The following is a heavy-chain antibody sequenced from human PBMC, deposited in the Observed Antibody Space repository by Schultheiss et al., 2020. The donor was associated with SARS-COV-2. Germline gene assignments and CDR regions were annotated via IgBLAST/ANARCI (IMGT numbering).Heavy chain of an antibody. CDR1: GFTFSSYA. D-gene: IGHD3-3*01. CDR3: VKTYYDFWSGYYGFDY. Sequence: GGSLRLSCAASGFTFSSYAMSWVRQAPGKGLEWVSAISGSGGSTYYADSVKGRFTISRDNAKNTLYLQMSSLRAEDTAVYYCVKTYYDFWSGYYGFDYWGQGTLVTVSS. J-gene: IGHJ4*02. CDR2: ISGSGGST. V-gene: IGHV3-23*01.